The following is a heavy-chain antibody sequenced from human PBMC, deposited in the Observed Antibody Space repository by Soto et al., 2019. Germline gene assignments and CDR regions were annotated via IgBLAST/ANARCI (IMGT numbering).Heavy chain of an antibody. CDR1: GFTFSSYG. CDR2: IWYDGSNK. CDR3: ARDLSMGSGHMVFGY. D-gene: IGHD6-19*01. Sequence: GGSLRLSCAASGFTFSSYGMHWVRQAPGKGLEWVAVIWYDGSNKYYADSVKGRFTISRDNSKNTLYLQMNSLRAEDTAVYYCARDLSMGSGHMVFGYWGQGTLVTVSS. V-gene: IGHV3-33*01. J-gene: IGHJ4*02.